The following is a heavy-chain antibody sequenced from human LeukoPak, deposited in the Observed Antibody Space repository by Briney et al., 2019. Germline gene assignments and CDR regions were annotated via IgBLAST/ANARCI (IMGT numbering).Heavy chain of an antibody. V-gene: IGHV1-2*02. CDR2: INPNSGGT. Sequence: ASVKVSRKASGYTFTGYYMHWVRQAPGQGLEWMGWINPNSGGTNYAQKFQGRVTMTRDTSISTAYMELSRLRSDDTAVYYCARRKQLVLNFDYWGQGTLVTVSS. CDR3: ARRKQLVLNFDY. J-gene: IGHJ4*02. CDR1: GYTFTGYY. D-gene: IGHD6-13*01.